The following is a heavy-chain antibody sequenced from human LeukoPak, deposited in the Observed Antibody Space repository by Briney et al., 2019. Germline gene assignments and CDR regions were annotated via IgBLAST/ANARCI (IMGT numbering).Heavy chain of an antibody. CDR2: MSYDGNNR. D-gene: IGHD5-12*01. J-gene: IGHJ5*02. CDR3: ARDYFGYSGYDP. Sequence: GGSLRLSCLASGFTFSSYAMHWVRQAPGKGLEWVAVMSYDGNNRYYTDSVKGRFTISRDNAKNTLYLQMNSLRAEDTAVYYCARDYFGYSGYDPTGQGTLVTVSS. V-gene: IGHV3-30*03. CDR1: GFTFSSYA.